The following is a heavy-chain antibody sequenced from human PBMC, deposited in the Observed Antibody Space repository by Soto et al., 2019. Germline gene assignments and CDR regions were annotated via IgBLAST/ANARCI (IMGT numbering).Heavy chain of an antibody. V-gene: IGHV3-9*01. CDR2: MSWNSGSI. CDR3: AKVRQEYCSGGSCYPLYFDY. Sequence: EVQLVESGGGLVQPGRSLRLSCAASGFTFVNYAMHWVRQAPGKGLEWVSGMSWNSGSIGYTDSVKGRFTISRDNAKSSLYLQMNSLRAEDTALYYCAKVRQEYCSGGSCYPLYFDYWGQGTLVTVSS. CDR1: GFTFVNYA. J-gene: IGHJ4*02. D-gene: IGHD2-15*01.